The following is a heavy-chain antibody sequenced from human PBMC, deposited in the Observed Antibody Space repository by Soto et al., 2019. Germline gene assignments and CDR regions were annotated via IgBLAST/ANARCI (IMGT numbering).Heavy chain of an antibody. CDR2: INAGNGNT. CDR1: GYTFTSYA. D-gene: IGHD5-18*01. V-gene: IGHV1-3*01. CDR3: ARVDTAMVTSYYYYYYMDV. Sequence: ASVTVSCQASGYTFTSYAMHLVRQAPGQRLEWMGWINAGNGNTKYSQKFQGRVTITRDTSASTAYMELSSLRSEDTAVYYCARVDTAMVTSYYYYYYMDVWGQGTTVTVSS. J-gene: IGHJ6*03.